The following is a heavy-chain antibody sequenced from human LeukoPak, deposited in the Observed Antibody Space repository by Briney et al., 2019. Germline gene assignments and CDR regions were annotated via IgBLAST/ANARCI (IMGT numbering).Heavy chain of an antibody. D-gene: IGHD4-11*01. CDR1: GYTFTGYY. J-gene: IGHJ4*02. CDR3: AREGDYSNSYFDY. Sequence: GASVKVSCKASGYTFTGYYMHWVRQAPGQGLEWMGWINPNSGGTNYAQKLQGRVTMTTDTSTSTAYMELRSLRSDDTAVYYCAREGDYSNSYFDYWGQGTLVTVSS. CDR2: INPNSGGT. V-gene: IGHV1-2*02.